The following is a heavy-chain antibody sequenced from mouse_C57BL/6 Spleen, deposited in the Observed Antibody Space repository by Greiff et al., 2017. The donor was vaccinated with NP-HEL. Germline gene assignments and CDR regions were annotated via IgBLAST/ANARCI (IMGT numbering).Heavy chain of an antibody. Sequence: QVQLQQSGAELVKPGASVKLSCKASGYTFTSYWMHWVKQRPGQGLEWIGMIHPNSGSTNYNEKFKSKATLTVDKSSSTAYMQLSSLTSEDSAVYYCASPSYDVEAMDYWGQGTSVTVSS. CDR1: GYTFTSYW. CDR3: ASPSYDVEAMDY. D-gene: IGHD2-12*01. J-gene: IGHJ4*01. V-gene: IGHV1-64*01. CDR2: IHPNSGST.